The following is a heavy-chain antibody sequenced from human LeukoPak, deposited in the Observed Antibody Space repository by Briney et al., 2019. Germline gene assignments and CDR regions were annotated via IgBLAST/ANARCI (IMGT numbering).Heavy chain of an antibody. CDR2: ISAYNADT. CDR1: GYTFTSYG. CDR3: ARVLAYCSSTSCHDY. V-gene: IGHV1-18*01. Sequence: ASVKVSCKTSGYTFTSYGISWVRQAPGQGLEWMGWISAYNADTNFAQKFQGRVTMTIDASTTTAYMELRSLRSDDTAVYYCARVLAYCSSTSCHDYWGQGTLVTVYS. J-gene: IGHJ4*02. D-gene: IGHD2-2*01.